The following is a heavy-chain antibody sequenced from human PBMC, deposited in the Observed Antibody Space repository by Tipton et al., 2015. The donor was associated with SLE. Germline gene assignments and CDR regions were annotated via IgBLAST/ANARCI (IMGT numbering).Heavy chain of an antibody. CDR2: IHYSGST. CDR1: GGSISYYY. CDR3: ARERTYGDYFYYYVVDV. J-gene: IGHJ6*02. D-gene: IGHD4-17*01. Sequence: TLSLTCTVSGGSISYYYWSWVRQRPGTGLEWIGYIHYSGSTYYNPSLKSRGTISVDTSKNQFSLNLRSVTAADTAVYYCARERTYGDYFYYYVVDVWGQGTTVTVSS. V-gene: IGHV4-31*03.